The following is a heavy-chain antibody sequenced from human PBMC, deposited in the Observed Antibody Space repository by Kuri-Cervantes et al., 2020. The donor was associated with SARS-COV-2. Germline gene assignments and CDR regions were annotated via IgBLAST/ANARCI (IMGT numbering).Heavy chain of an antibody. CDR1: GITFSSYA. D-gene: IGHD1-26*01. CDR2: ISGSGGST. J-gene: IGHJ3*02. V-gene: IGHV3-23*01. CDR3: AKEIRATTRFDAFDI. Sequence: VGFLRLYCAATGITFSSYAMSWVRQAPGKGLEWVSAISGSGGSTYYADSVKGRFTISRDNSKNTLYLQMNSLRAEDTAVYYCAKEIRATTRFDAFDIWGQGTMVTVSS.